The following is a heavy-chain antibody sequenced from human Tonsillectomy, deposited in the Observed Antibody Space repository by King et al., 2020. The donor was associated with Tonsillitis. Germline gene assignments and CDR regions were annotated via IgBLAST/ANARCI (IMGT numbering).Heavy chain of an antibody. J-gene: IGHJ5*02. D-gene: IGHD3/OR15-3a*01. CDR3: AREYYKFSFDP. CDR1: GGSISSGIYY. CDR2: IYTSGST. Sequence: QLQESGPGLVKPSQTLSLTCTVSGGSISSGIYYWSWIRQPAGKGLEWIGRIYTSGSTNINSSLKSRVTMSVDTSKNQISLRLTPVPAADTAVYYCAREYYKFSFDPWGQGNLVAVSS. V-gene: IGHV4-61*02.